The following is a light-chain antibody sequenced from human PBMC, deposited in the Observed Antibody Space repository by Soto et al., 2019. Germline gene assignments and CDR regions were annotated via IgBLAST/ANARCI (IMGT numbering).Light chain of an antibody. J-gene: IGKJ1*01. V-gene: IGKV3-20*01. CDR2: AAS. CDR3: HQYGSSPGT. Sequence: EIVLTHSPGTLSLSPCERATLSSRATQSVSRNLLAWYQQKPGQAPRLLIYAASSRATGIPDRFSGSGSGTDFTLTISRLEPEDFAVYYCHQYGSSPGTFGQGTKVDIK. CDR1: QSVSRNL.